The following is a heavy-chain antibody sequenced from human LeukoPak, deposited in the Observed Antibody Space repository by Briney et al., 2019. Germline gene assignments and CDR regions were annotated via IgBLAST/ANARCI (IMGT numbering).Heavy chain of an antibody. V-gene: IGHV3-23*01. D-gene: IGHD3-9*01. CDR3: AKDAVRGYFVGVGPTYYFDY. CDR1: GFTFSSYA. Sequence: GGSLRLSCAASGFTFSSYAMSWVRQAPGKGLEWVSSISGSGGGTYYADSVKGRFTISRDNSKNMLYLQMNSLRAEDTAVYYCAKDAVRGYFVGVGPTYYFDYWGQGTLVTVSS. CDR2: ISGSGGGT. J-gene: IGHJ4*02.